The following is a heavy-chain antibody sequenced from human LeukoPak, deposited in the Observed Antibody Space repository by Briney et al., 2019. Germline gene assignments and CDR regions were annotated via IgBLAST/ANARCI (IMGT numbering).Heavy chain of an antibody. Sequence: ASVRVSCKASGYPFTSYGLTWVRQAPGQRLEWMGWISAYNGNTNYAQKLQGRVTMTTDTSTSTAYMELRSLRSDDTAVYYCARDLDTVTTVDFQHWGQGTLVTVSS. CDR3: ARDLDTVTTVDFQH. J-gene: IGHJ1*01. D-gene: IGHD4-17*01. CDR2: ISAYNGNT. CDR1: GYPFTSYG. V-gene: IGHV1-18*01.